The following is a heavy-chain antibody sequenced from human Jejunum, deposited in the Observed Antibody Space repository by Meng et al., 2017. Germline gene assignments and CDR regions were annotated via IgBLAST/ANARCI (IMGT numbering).Heavy chain of an antibody. V-gene: IGHV5-51*01. CDR1: GYSFTNYW. CDR2: IYPGDSDT. CDR3: AVGNSSRYRYFDY. Sequence: GESLKISCQGSGYSFTNYWIGWVRQMPGSGLEWMGFIYPGDSDTKYSPSFQGQVTISADKSINTAYLQWSSLSASDTAIYYCAVGNSSRYRYFDYWGQGTLVTVSS. J-gene: IGHJ4*02. D-gene: IGHD6-13*01.